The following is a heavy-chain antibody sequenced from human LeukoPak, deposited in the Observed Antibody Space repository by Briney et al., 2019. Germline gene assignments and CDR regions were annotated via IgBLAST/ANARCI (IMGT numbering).Heavy chain of an antibody. CDR2: MYHSGDT. Sequence: SETLSLTCTVSGYSVSSGYYWGWIRQPPGKGLEWIGSMYHSGDTYNNPSLKSRVTISVDTSKSQLSLKLSSVTAADTAVYYCASEYSYANSTSDYWGQGTLVTVSS. CDR3: ASEYSYANSTSDY. CDR1: GYSVSSGYY. J-gene: IGHJ4*02. D-gene: IGHD5-18*01. V-gene: IGHV4-38-2*02.